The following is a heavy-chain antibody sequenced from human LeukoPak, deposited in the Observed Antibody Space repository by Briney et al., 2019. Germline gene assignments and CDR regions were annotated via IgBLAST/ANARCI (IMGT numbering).Heavy chain of an antibody. CDR3: ASYSGSNVYYGY. V-gene: IGHV4-4*07. J-gene: IGHJ4*02. CDR2: IYSSGGT. D-gene: IGHD1-26*01. Sequence: SETLSLTCTVSGGSISRYYWTWIRQPAGKGLEWIGRIYSSGGTNYNPSLKSRVTMSVDMSKNQFSLKLSSVTAADTAVYYCASYSGSNVYYGYWGPGTLVTVSS. CDR1: GGSISRYY.